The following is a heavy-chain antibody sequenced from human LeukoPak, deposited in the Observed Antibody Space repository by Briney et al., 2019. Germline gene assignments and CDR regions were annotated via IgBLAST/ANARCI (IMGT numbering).Heavy chain of an antibody. CDR3: VRSYCTSTNCYGWFDP. D-gene: IGHD2-2*01. Sequence: GGSLRLSCAASGFTFSSYEMNWVRQAPGKGLEWVSYVSSSGSTIYYADSVKGRFTISRDNAKNTLYLQMNSLRVEDTAVYYCVRSYCTSTNCYGWFDPWGQGTLVTVSS. CDR2: VSSSGSTI. J-gene: IGHJ5*02. CDR1: GFTFSSYE. V-gene: IGHV3-48*03.